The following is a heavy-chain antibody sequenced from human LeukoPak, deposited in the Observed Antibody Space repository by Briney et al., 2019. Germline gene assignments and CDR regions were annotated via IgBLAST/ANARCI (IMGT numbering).Heavy chain of an antibody. CDR3: VRADYDILTGYYIGAFDI. CDR1: GGTFSSYA. D-gene: IGHD3-9*01. V-gene: IGHV1-69*04. Sequence: SVKVSCKASGGTFSSYAISWVRQAPGQGLEWMGRIIPILGIANYAQKFQGRVTITADQSTSTAYMELSSLRSEDTAVYYCVRADYDILTGYYIGAFDIWGQGTMVTVSS. J-gene: IGHJ3*02. CDR2: IIPILGIA.